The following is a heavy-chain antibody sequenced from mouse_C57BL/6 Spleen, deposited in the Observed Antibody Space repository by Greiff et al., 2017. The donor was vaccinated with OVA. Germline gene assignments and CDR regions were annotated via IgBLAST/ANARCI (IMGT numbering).Heavy chain of an antibody. V-gene: IGHV1-26*01. J-gene: IGHJ4*01. D-gene: IGHD2-1*01. CDR2: INPNNGGT. Sequence: EVQLQQSGPELVKPGASVKISCKASGYTFTDYYMNWVKQSHGKSLEWIGDINPNNGGTSYNQKFKGKATLTVDKSSSTAYMELRSLTSEDSAVYYCARSGGNYDYAMDYWGQGTSVTVSS. CDR3: ARSGGNYDYAMDY. CDR1: GYTFTDYY.